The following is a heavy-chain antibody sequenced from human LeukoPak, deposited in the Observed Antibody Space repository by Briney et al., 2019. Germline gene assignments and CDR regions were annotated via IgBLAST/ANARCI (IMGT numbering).Heavy chain of an antibody. J-gene: IGHJ6*03. CDR2: INQDGSEK. Sequence: GGSLRLSCAASGFIFSSYWMSWVRQAPGKGLEWVANINQDGSEKYYVDSVKGRFTISRDNAKNSLYLQMSSLRAEDTAVYYCARDHAFSYYYYYMDVWGKGTTVTVSS. V-gene: IGHV3-7*01. D-gene: IGHD3-3*01. CDR1: GFIFSSYW. CDR3: ARDHAFSYYYYYMDV.